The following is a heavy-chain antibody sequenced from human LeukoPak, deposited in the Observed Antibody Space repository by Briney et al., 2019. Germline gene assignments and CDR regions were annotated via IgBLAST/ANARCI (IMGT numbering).Heavy chain of an antibody. CDR3: ARTHYGVKSYDAFDI. Sequence: SETLSLTCTVSGGSISSYYWSWIRQPPGKGLEWIGYIYYSGSTNYNPSLKSRVTISVDTSKNQFSLKLSSVTAADTAVYYCARTHYGVKSYDAFDIWGQGTMVTVSS. J-gene: IGHJ3*02. CDR1: GGSISSYY. D-gene: IGHD4-23*01. CDR2: IYYSGST. V-gene: IGHV4-59*08.